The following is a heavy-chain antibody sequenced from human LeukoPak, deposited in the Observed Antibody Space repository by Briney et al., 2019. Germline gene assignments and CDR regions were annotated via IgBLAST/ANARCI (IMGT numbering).Heavy chain of an antibody. CDR1: GGSISDYY. CDR2: IYNSGTT. Sequence: PSETLSLTCTVSGGSISDYYWSWIRQPPGKGLEWVGYIYNSGTTNYNPSLNSRVTVSLDTSKNQFSLELRSVTAADTAVYYCARRRAYTSSIDPWGLGTLVTVSS. V-gene: IGHV4-59*01. J-gene: IGHJ5*02. CDR3: ARRRAYTSSIDP. D-gene: IGHD2-2*02.